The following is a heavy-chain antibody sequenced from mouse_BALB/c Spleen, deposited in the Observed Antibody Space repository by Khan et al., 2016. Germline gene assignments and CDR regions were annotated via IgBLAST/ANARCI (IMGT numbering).Heavy chain of an antibody. Sequence: QVQLQQSGAELARPGASVKLSCKAAGYTFTDYYINWVKQRTGQGLEWIGEIYPGRGNSYYNEKFKGRAILTADKSSSTAYMQLSILTSEDSAVYFCAKGGRTDYYGMDYWGQGTSVTVSS. V-gene: IGHV1-77*01. CDR2: IYPGRGNS. CDR3: AKGGRTDYYGMDY. D-gene: IGHD1-1*01. CDR1: GYTFTDYY. J-gene: IGHJ4*01.